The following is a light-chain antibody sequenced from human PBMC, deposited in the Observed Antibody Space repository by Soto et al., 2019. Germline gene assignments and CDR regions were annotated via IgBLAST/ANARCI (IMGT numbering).Light chain of an antibody. V-gene: IGKV3-15*01. J-gene: IGKJ1*01. CDR1: QSISDT. CDR2: GAS. CDR3: QQYDNWPWT. Sequence: EIVMTQSPATLSVSPGGRATLSCRASQSISDTLAWYQQKPGQAPRLLIYGASRRATGFPARFSGSGSGTDFPLTLSSLQSEDFGVYYCQQYDNWPWTFGQGNKVEI.